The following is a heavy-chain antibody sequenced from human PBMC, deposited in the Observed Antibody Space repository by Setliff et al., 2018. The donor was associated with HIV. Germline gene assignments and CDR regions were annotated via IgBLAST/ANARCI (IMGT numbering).Heavy chain of an antibody. CDR2: INPNSGGT. CDR1: GYTFTGYY. CDR3: ARDHWSSSGCYEYSYYGMDV. D-gene: IGHD2-2*01. J-gene: IGHJ6*02. Sequence: ASVKVSCKASGYTFTGYYMHWVRQAPGQGLEWMGWINPNSGGTTYAQKFQGRGTMTRDTSISTAYMEVSRLRSDDTAVYYCARDHWSSSGCYEYSYYGMDVWGQGTTVTVSS. V-gene: IGHV1-2*02.